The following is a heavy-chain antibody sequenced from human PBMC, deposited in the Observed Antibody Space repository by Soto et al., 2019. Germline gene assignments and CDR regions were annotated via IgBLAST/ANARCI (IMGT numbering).Heavy chain of an antibody. CDR3: ARFGSGRYTDYGMDV. D-gene: IGHD3-10*01. CDR1: GGSISSGGYY. CDR2: IYYSGST. J-gene: IGHJ6*02. Sequence: PSETLSLTCTVSGGSISSGGYYWSWIRQHPGKGLEWIGYIYYSGSTYYNPSLKSRVTISVDTSKNQFSLKLSSVTAADTAVYYCARFGSGRYTDYGMDVWGQGTKDTVSS. V-gene: IGHV4-31*03.